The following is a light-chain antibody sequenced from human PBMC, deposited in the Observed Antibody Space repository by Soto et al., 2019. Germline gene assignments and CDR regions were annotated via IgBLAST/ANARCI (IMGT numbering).Light chain of an antibody. V-gene: IGKV3-11*01. CDR2: DAS. Sequence: EIGLTQSPATLSLNPRERATLSCRVSQSVSSYLAWYQQKPGQAPRLLIYDASNRATGIPARFSGSGSGTDFTLTISSLAPEDFAVYYCQQRSNWPPITFGQGTLLEIK. CDR3: QQRSNWPPIT. CDR1: QSVSSY. J-gene: IGKJ5*01.